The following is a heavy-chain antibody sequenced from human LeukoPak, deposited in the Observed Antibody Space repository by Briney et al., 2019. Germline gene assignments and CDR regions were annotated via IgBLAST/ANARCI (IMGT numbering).Heavy chain of an antibody. Sequence: GGSLRLSCAASGFDFSTYAMHWVRLTPGKGLEFVSAISKSGDDTSYGNDVKGRFTISRDNIKNTVDLEMGSLRVDDAGIYYCARIPEYWGQGTVVTVSS. CDR3: ARIPEY. CDR2: ISKSGDDT. V-gene: IGHV3-64*01. D-gene: IGHD2-2*01. CDR1: GFDFSTYA. J-gene: IGHJ1*01.